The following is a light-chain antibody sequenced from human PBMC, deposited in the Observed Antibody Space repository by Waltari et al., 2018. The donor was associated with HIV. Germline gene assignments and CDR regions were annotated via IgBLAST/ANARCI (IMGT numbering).Light chain of an antibody. J-gene: IGLJ2*01. CDR1: SSNIGAGYV. CDR3: QSFDSSLTTSGVI. CDR2: ANI. V-gene: IGLV1-40*01. Sequence: QSVLTQPPSVSGAPGQRVTISCTGSSSNIGAGYVVPWYQQLPGTAPKLLIYANINRPSGVPDRFSGSKSGSSASLAITGLQAEDEAHYYCQSFDSSLTTSGVIFGGGTKLTVL.